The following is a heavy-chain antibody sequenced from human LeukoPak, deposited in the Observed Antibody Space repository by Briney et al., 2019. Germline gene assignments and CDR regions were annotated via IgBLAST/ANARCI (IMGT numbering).Heavy chain of an antibody. CDR2: IYSGGST. V-gene: IGHV3-53*01. CDR3: ARDHRGGVHDY. J-gene: IGHJ4*02. D-gene: IGHD3-16*01. Sequence: GGSLRLSCAASGFTVSSNYMSWVRQAPGKGLEWVSVIYSGGSTYYADSVKGRFTISRDNSKNTLYLQMNSLRDEDTAVYYCARDHRGGVHDYWGQGTLVTVSS. CDR1: GFTVSSNY.